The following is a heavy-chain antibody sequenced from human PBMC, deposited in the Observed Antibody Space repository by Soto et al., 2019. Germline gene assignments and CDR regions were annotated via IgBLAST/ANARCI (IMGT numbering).Heavy chain of an antibody. CDR2: ISGSGGST. CDR3: AKDAYYYDSSGYPDAFDI. D-gene: IGHD3-22*01. Sequence: GGSLRLSCAASGFTFSSYAMSWVRQDPGKGLEWVSAISGSGGSTYYADSVKGRFTISRDNSKNTLYLQMNSLRAEDTAVYYCAKDAYYYDSSGYPDAFDIWGQGTMVTVSS. V-gene: IGHV3-23*01. CDR1: GFTFSSYA. J-gene: IGHJ3*02.